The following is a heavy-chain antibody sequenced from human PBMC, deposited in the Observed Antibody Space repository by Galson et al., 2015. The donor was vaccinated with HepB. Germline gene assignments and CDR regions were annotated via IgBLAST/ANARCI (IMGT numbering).Heavy chain of an antibody. J-gene: IGHJ4*02. CDR2: IIPIFGIA. CDR1: GGTFSSYA. Sequence: SVTVSCKASGGTFSSYAISWVRQAPGQGLEWMGGIIPIFGIANYAQKFQGRVTITADESTSTAYMELSSLRSEDTAVYYCARDGGIAVAAHSHWGQGTLVTVSS. V-gene: IGHV1-69*13. D-gene: IGHD6-19*01. CDR3: ARDGGIAVAAHSH.